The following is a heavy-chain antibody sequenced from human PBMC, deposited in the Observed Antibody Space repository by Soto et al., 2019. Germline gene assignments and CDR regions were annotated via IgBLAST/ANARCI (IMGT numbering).Heavy chain of an antibody. CDR3: ARFVGDNDGGYYYYYMDV. D-gene: IGHD1-1*01. CDR1: GGSISSYY. CDR2: IYYSGST. V-gene: IGHV4-59*01. Sequence: QVQLQESGPGLVKPSETLSLTCTVSGGSISSYYWSWIRQPPGKGLEWIGYIYYSGSTNYNPSLKSRVTISVDTSKNQFSLKLSSVTAADTAVYYCARFVGDNDGGYYYYYMDVWGKGTTVTVSS. J-gene: IGHJ6*03.